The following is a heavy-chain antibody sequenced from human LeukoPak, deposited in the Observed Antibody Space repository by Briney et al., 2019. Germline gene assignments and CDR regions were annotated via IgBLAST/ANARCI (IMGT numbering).Heavy chain of an antibody. D-gene: IGHD6-13*01. V-gene: IGHV1-18*04. J-gene: IGHJ6*04. CDR1: GYTFTSYG. CDR2: ISAYNGNT. Sequence: ASVKVSCKASGYTFTSYGISWVRQAPGQGLEWMGWISAYNGNTNYAQKLQGRVTMTTDTSTSTAYMELRSLRSDGTAVYYCARVGAAVLDYYYGMDVWGKGTTVTVSS. CDR3: ARVGAAVLDYYYGMDV.